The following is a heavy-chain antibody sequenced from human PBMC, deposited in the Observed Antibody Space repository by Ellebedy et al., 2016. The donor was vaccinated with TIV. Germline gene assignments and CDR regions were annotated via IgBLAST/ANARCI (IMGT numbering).Heavy chain of an antibody. CDR1: GYSFSTYW. CDR2: IDPTDSYT. D-gene: IGHD3-10*01. J-gene: IGHJ6*02. CDR3: SRNRGYGMDV. Sequence: GESLKISCKASGYSFSTYWITWVRQMPGKGLEWMGKIDPTDSYTNYSPSFQGLVTISADESARTAYLQWPSLKASDSSTYYCSRNRGYGMDVWGQGTTVTVSS. V-gene: IGHV5-10-1*01.